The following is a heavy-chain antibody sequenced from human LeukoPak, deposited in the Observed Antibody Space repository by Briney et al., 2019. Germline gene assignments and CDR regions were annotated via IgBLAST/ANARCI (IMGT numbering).Heavy chain of an antibody. CDR3: ARPYYYDSRIDP. V-gene: IGHV4-39*07. CDR2: MHHSGST. D-gene: IGHD3-22*01. Sequence: SETLSLTCTVSGGSITTRSYSWGGIPQPPGKGLEWIGSMHHSGSTYYNPSLKSRVTTSVDTSKNQFSLKLSSVTAADTAVYYCARPYYYDSRIDPWGQGILVTVSS. CDR1: GGSITTRSYS. J-gene: IGHJ5*02.